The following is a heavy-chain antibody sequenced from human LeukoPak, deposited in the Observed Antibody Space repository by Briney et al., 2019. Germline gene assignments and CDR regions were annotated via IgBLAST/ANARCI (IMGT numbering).Heavy chain of an antibody. D-gene: IGHD5-18*01. V-gene: IGHV3-30*18. J-gene: IGHJ4*02. CDR1: GLAFSRYA. Sequence: GGSLRLSCAASGLAFSRYAMHWVRQAPGKGLEWVAIISYDGSNKYYIDSVKGRFTISRDNSNNTLYLQMNSLRAEDTAVYYCAKDYDTAMVTYGAKFDYWGQGTLVTVSS. CDR3: AKDYDTAMVTYGAKFDY. CDR2: ISYDGSNK.